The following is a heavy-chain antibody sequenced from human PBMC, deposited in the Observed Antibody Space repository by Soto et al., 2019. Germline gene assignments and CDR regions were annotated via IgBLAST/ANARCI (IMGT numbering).Heavy chain of an antibody. CDR1: GYTFTSYG. CDR2: ISAYNGNT. Sequence: WASVKVSCKASGYTFTSYGISWVRQAPGQGLEWMGWISAYNGNTNYAQKLQGRVTMTTDTSTSTAYMELRSLRSDDTAVYYCASDRPRPQPVKLHPWCQGTLVTVSS. V-gene: IGHV1-18*01. D-gene: IGHD6-6*01. CDR3: ASDRPRPQPVKLHP. J-gene: IGHJ5*02.